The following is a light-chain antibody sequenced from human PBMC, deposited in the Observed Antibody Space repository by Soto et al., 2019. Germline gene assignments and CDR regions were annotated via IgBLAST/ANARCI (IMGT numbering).Light chain of an antibody. J-gene: IGKJ2*01. CDR3: QQSYSLPYT. Sequence: RVTQPPSSVSASVGDRVTITCQTSKDISSSVAWYQQKPGKAPNLLIYAASSLQSGVSSRFSGSGSGTDFTLTISSLQPEDSATYYCQQSYSLPYTFGQGTKV. V-gene: IGKV1-12*01. CDR2: AAS. CDR1: KDISSS.